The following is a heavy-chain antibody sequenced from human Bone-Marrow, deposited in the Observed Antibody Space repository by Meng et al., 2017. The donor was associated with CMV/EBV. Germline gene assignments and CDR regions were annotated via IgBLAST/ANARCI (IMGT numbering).Heavy chain of an antibody. D-gene: IGHD3-3*01. J-gene: IGHJ4*01. CDR2: ISYDGSNK. CDR3: ARDARFLECPVD. V-gene: IGHV3-30-3*01. CDR1: GSTFSSYA. Sequence: GESLKISWAASGSTFSSYAMHWVRQAPGKGLEWVAVISYDGSNKYYADSVKGRFTISRDNSKNTLSLQMNSLTAEDTAVYYCARDARFLECPVDWGHGTLVTVSS.